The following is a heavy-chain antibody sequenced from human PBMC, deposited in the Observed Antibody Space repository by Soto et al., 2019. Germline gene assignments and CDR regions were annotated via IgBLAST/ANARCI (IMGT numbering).Heavy chain of an antibody. J-gene: IGHJ4*02. D-gene: IGHD6-19*01. Sequence: SETLSLTCTVSGGSVSSGSYYWSWIRQPPGKGLEWIGYIYYSGSTNYNPSLKSRVTISVDTSKNQFSLKLSSVTAADTAVYYGARGRAVAGSFYFDYWGQGILVTVSS. CDR1: GGSVSSGSYY. V-gene: IGHV4-61*01. CDR2: IYYSGST. CDR3: ARGRAVAGSFYFDY.